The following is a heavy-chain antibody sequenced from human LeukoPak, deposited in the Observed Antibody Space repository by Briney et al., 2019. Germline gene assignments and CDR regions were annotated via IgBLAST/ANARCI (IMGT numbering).Heavy chain of an antibody. CDR1: GFTFDDYA. Sequence: GRSLRLSCAASGFTFDDYAMHWVRQTGKGLEWVSGISWNSDSVGYADSVQGRFTTSRDNGKNSLYLQMNSLRTEDTALYYCAKGDTTGWSVSAFDIWGRGTMVTVSS. V-gene: IGHV3-9*01. J-gene: IGHJ3*02. CDR2: ISWNSDSV. D-gene: IGHD1-26*01. CDR3: AKGDTTGWSVSAFDI.